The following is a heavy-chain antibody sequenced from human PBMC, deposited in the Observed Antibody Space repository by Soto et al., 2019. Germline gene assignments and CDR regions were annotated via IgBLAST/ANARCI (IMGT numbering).Heavy chain of an antibody. D-gene: IGHD5-12*01. CDR2: IKNDGSEK. J-gene: IGHJ6*02. CDR3: ARGRGMDV. Sequence: EVQLVESGGGLVQPGGSLRLSCAASGFTLSTYWMTWVRQVPGKGLEWVTNIKNDGSEKYYVDSVKGRFTISRDNAKNSLYVQINSLRAEDTAVYYCARGRGMDVWGQGTTVTVSS. V-gene: IGHV3-7*01. CDR1: GFTLSTYW.